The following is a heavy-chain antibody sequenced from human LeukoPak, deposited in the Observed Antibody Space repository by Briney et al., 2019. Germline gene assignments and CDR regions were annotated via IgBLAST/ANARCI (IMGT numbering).Heavy chain of an antibody. Sequence: GGSLRLSCAASGFTFSSYWMSWVRQAPGKGLEWVANIKQDGSEKYYVDSVKGRFTISRDNAKNSLYVQMNSLRAEDTAVYYCARDRWQQLVFFDYWGQGTLVTVSS. CDR3: ARDRWQQLVFFDY. CDR1: GFTFSSYW. J-gene: IGHJ4*02. CDR2: IKQDGSEK. D-gene: IGHD6-13*01. V-gene: IGHV3-7*01.